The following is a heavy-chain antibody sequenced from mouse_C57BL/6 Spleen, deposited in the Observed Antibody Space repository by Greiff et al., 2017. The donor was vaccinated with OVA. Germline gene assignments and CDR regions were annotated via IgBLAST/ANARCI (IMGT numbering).Heavy chain of an antibody. V-gene: IGHV1-15*01. CDR2: IDPETGGT. CDR3: TIYDYDSSWAY. Sequence: VQVVESGAELVRPGASVTLSCKASGYTFTDYEMHWVKQTPVHGLEWIGAIDPETGGTAYNQKFKGKAILTADKSSSAAYMELRSLTSEDSAVYYCTIYDYDSSWAYWGQGTLVTVSA. J-gene: IGHJ3*01. D-gene: IGHD1-1*01. CDR1: GYTFTDYE.